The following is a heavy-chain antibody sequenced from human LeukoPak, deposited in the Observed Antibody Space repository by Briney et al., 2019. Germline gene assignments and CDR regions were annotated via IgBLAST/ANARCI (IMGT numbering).Heavy chain of an antibody. D-gene: IGHD3-3*01. CDR2: ISYDGSNK. CDR1: GFTFSSYA. J-gene: IGHJ6*04. CDR3: TTVSKLDYDFWSEASFPVDV. V-gene: IGHV3-30-3*01. Sequence: GRSLRLSCAASGFTFSSYAMHWVRQAPGKGLEWVAVISYDGSNKYYADSVKGRFTISRDDSKNTLYLQMNSLKTEDTAVYYCTTVSKLDYDFWSEASFPVDVWGKGTTVTVSS.